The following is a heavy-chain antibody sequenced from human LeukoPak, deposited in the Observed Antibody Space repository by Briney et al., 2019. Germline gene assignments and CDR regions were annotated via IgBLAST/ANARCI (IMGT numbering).Heavy chain of an antibody. CDR2: ISHSGGST. D-gene: IGHD6-13*01. CDR3: AKDPAAGTYDY. J-gene: IGHJ4*02. Sequence: QPGGSLRLSCAASGFTFSSYAMGWVRQAPGKGLEWVSGISHSGGSTYYADSVKGRFTISRDNSKNTLYLQMNSLRAEDTAVYYCAKDPAAGTYDYWGQGTLVTVSS. CDR1: GFTFSSYA. V-gene: IGHV3-23*01.